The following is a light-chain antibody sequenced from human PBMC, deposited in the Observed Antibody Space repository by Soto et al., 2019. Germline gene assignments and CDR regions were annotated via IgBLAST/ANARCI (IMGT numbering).Light chain of an antibody. J-gene: IGKJ2*01. CDR3: HQYVSSPLT. V-gene: IGKV3-20*01. CDR2: DAS. Sequence: EIVLTQSPGTLSLSPGVGATVSCRASQSVNSNLLAWFQQKPGQAPRLLIHDASRRATGIPDRFSGSGSGTDFTLSICRLEPEDFAVYYCHQYVSSPLTFGQGTKLEIK. CDR1: QSVNSNL.